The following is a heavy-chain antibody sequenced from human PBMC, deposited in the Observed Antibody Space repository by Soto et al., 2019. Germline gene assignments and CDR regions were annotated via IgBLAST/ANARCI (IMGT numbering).Heavy chain of an antibody. CDR2: IYYSGST. J-gene: IGHJ6*02. CDR3: AREIVHGSYDILTGKDYYYYGMDV. CDR1: GGSISSYY. V-gene: IGHV4-59*01. D-gene: IGHD3-9*01. Sequence: PSETLSLTCTVSGGSISSYYWSWIRQPPGKGLEWIGYIYYSGSTNYNPSLKSRVTISVDTSKNQFSLKLSSVTAADTAVYYCAREIVHGSYDILTGKDYYYYGMDVWGQGTTVTVS.